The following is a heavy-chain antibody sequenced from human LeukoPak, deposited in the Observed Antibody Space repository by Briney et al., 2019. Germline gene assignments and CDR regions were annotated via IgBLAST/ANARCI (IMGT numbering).Heavy chain of an antibody. CDR2: IYYSGST. D-gene: IGHD6-6*01. V-gene: IGHV4-59*01. Sequence: SETLSLTCTVSGGSISSYYWSWIRQPPGKGLEWIGYIYYSGSTNYNPSLKSRVTISVDTSKNQFSLKLSSVTAADTAVYYCASSSIAAGGAAGLDYWGQGTLVTVSS. CDR3: ASSSIAAGGAAGLDY. J-gene: IGHJ4*02. CDR1: GGSISSYY.